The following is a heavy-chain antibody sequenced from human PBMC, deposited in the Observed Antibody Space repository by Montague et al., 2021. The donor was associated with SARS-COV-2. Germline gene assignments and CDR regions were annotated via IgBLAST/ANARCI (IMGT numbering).Heavy chain of an antibody. CDR1: GGSMSGYN. CDR2: MYNSENT. J-gene: IGHJ6*02. D-gene: IGHD2-21*01. Sequence: SETLSLTCNVAGGSMSGYNWSWIRQPPGKGLQWIGSMYNSENTSYNPSLKSRVTISVDTSKKQFSLRLSSATAADTAVYFCARGINSAGSYYYHLDVWGQGTTVTVSS. CDR3: ARGINSAGSYYYHLDV. V-gene: IGHV4-59*01.